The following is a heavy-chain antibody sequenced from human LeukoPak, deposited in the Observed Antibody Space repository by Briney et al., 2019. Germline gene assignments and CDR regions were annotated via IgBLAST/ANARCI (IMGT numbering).Heavy chain of an antibody. CDR3: ARAVGAAVGY. CDR1: GGSISSSSYY. Sequence: PSETLSLTCTVSGGSISSSSYYWGWIRQPPGKGLEWIGSIYYSGSTYYNPSLKSRVTISVDTSKNQFSLKLSSVTAADTAVYYCARAVGAAVGYWGQGTLVTVSS. V-gene: IGHV4-39*07. J-gene: IGHJ4*02. D-gene: IGHD3-16*01. CDR2: IYYSGST.